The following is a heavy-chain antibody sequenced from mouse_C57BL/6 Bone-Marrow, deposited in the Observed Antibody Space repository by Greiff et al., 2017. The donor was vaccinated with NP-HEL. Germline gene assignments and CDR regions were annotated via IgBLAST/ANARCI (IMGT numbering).Heavy chain of an antibody. CDR2: IHPNSGST. J-gene: IGHJ4*01. Sequence: VQLQQSGPVLVKPGASVKMSCKASGYTFTSYWMHWVKQRPGQGLEWIGMIHPNSGSTNYNEKFKSKATLTVDKSSSTAYMQLSSLTSEDSAVYYCARWGYGGSYDAMDYWGQGTSVTVSS. CDR1: GYTFTSYW. V-gene: IGHV1-64*01. CDR3: ARWGYGGSYDAMDY. D-gene: IGHD1-1*01.